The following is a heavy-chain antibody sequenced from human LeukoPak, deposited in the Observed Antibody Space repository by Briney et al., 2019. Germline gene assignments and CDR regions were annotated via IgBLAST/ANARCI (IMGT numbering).Heavy chain of an antibody. CDR3: ATGRYYYDSSGYSWYNWFDP. Sequence: PGGSLRLSCAASGFTFSSYGMHWVRQAPGKGLEWVAFIRYDGSNKYYADSVKGRFTISRDNSKNTLYLQMNSLRSEDTAVYYCATGRYYYDSSGYSWYNWFDPWGQGTLVTVSS. CDR1: GFTFSSYG. CDR2: IRYDGSNK. J-gene: IGHJ5*02. D-gene: IGHD3-22*01. V-gene: IGHV3-30*02.